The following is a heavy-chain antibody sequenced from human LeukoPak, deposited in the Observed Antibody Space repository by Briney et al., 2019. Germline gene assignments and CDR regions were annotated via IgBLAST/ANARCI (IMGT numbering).Heavy chain of an antibody. V-gene: IGHV3-73*01. CDR2: IRSKANSYAT. CDR3: TRQDCSGGSCYSDNWFDP. CDR1: GFTFSGSA. Sequence: GGSLRLSCAASGFTFSGSAMHWVRQASGKGLEWVGRIRSKANSYATAYAASVKGRFTISRDDSKNTAYLQMNSLKTEDTAVYYCTRQDCSGGSCYSDNWFDPWGQGTLVTVSS. J-gene: IGHJ5*02. D-gene: IGHD2-15*01.